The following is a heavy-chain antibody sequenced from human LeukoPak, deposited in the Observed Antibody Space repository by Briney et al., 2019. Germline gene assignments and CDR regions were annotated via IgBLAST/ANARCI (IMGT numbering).Heavy chain of an antibody. CDR3: AREGGSIQLRSYYFDY. CDR1: GGSISSYY. J-gene: IGHJ4*02. Sequence: PSETLSLTCTVSGGSISSYYWSWIRQPPGKGLEWIGYIYYSGSTNYNPSLKSRFTISVDTSKNQFSPKLSSVTAADTAVYYCAREGGSIQLRSYYFDYWGQGTLVTVSS. V-gene: IGHV4-59*01. D-gene: IGHD5-18*01. CDR2: IYYSGST.